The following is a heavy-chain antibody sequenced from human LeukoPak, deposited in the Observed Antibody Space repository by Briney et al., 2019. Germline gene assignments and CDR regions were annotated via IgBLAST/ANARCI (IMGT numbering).Heavy chain of an antibody. CDR1: GFTFSTFA. CDR2: IFPSGGEI. V-gene: IGHV3-23*01. D-gene: IGHD2-8*02. CDR3: VTYRQVLLPFES. Sequence: GGSLRLSCAASGFTFSTFAMTWVRQPPGKGLEWVSSIFPSGGEIHYADSVRGRFTISRDNSKRTLSLQMNSLRAEDTAIYYCVTYRQVLLPFESWGQGTLVTVSS. J-gene: IGHJ4*02.